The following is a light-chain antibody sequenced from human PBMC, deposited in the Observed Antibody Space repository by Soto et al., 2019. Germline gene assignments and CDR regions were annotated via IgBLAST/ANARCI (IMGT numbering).Light chain of an antibody. CDR2: GNS. CDR1: SSNIGAGYD. J-gene: IGLJ3*02. V-gene: IGLV1-40*01. CDR3: QSYDSSLSGSV. Sequence: QSVLTQPPSVSGAPGQGVTISCTGGSSNIGAGYDVHWYKQLPGTAPKLLIYGNSNRPSGVPDRFSGSKSGTSASLAITGLQAEDEADYYCQSYDSSLSGSVFGGGTKLTVL.